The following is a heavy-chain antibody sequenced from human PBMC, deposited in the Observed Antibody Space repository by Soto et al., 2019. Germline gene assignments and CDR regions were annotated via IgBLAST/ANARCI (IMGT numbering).Heavy chain of an antibody. J-gene: IGHJ4*01. CDR3: ARAPYTYGLLFYLDY. CDR1: GYTFTYYH. CDR2: INPYGGDT. D-gene: IGHD5-18*01. V-gene: IGHV1-46*01. Sequence: ASVKVSCKASGYTFTYYHVHSVRQAPGQGLEWMRIINPYGGDTTYAQKFQGRVTMTRDTSTSTVYMELSSLRSEDTALYYCARAPYTYGLLFYLDYCGHGALVTVSS.